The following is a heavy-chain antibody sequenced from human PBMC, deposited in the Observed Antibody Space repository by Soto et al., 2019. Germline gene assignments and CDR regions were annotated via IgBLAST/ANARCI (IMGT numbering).Heavy chain of an antibody. CDR1: GDSINTVSYF. Sequence: TLSLTCTASGDSINTVSYFWSWIRQHPQKGLEWIGYVHSSGNTYYNPSFKNRVTISIDTSENKFSLNLGSVTAADTAVYYCARRGTYYFDYWGQG. V-gene: IGHV4-31*03. D-gene: IGHD2-15*01. CDR3: ARRGTYYFDY. J-gene: IGHJ4*02. CDR2: VHSSGNT.